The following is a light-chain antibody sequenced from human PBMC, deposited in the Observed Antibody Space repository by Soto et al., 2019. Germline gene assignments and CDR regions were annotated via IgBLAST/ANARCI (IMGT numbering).Light chain of an antibody. Sequence: EIVMTQSPATLSVSPGERASLSCRASQSVGSNLAWYQQTAGQAPRLLIYGASTRATGIPARFSGSGSGTEFTLTISSLQSEDFADSSCQQYTNWPYTFGQGTKLEIK. V-gene: IGKV3-15*01. CDR1: QSVGSN. J-gene: IGKJ2*01. CDR3: QQYTNWPYT. CDR2: GAS.